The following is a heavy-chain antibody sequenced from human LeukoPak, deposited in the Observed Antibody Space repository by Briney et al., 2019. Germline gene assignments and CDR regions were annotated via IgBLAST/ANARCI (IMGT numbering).Heavy chain of an antibody. CDR3: ARDLTGLNWSDP. D-gene: IGHD3-9*01. J-gene: IGHJ5*02. V-gene: IGHV4-4*02. CDR1: GGSISSSNW. CDR2: IFYSGST. Sequence: SGTLSLTCAVSGGSISSSNWWSWVRQPPGKGLEWIGYIFYSGSTYYNPSLKSRVTISVDTSKNQFSLKLSSVTAADTAVYYCARDLTGLNWSDPWGQGTLVTVSS.